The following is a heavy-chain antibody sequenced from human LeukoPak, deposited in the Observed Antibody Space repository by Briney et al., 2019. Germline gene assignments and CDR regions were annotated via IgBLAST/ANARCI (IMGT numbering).Heavy chain of an antibody. CDR3: AKDRTSSSGWYRVADY. Sequence: SGGSLRLSCAASGFTFSSYAMSWVRQAPGKGLEWVSAISGSGGSTYYADSVKGRFTISRDNSKNTLYLQMNSLRAEDTAVYYCAKDRTSSSGWYRVADYWGQGTLVTVSS. CDR1: GFTFSSYA. D-gene: IGHD6-19*01. J-gene: IGHJ4*02. CDR2: ISGSGGST. V-gene: IGHV3-23*01.